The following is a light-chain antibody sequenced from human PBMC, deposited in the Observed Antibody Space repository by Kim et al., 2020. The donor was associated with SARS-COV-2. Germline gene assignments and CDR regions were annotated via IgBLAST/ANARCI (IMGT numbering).Light chain of an antibody. J-gene: IGLJ1*01. V-gene: IGLV1-40*01. CDR3: QSYDSSLSGYV. CDR1: SSNIGAGYV. CDR2: GNS. Sequence: GVTISCNGSSSNIGAGYVVHWYQQLPGTAPKLLIYGNSNRPSGVPDRFSGSKSGTSASLAITGLQAEDEADYYCQSYDSSLSGYVFGTGTKVTVL.